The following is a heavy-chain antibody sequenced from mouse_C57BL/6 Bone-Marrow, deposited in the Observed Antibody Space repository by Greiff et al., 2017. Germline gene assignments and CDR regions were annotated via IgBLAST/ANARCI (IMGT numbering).Heavy chain of an antibody. J-gene: IGHJ3*01. Sequence: VHVKQSGAELVRPGASVKLSCTASGFTIKDDYMHWVKQRPEQGLEWIGWIDPENGDTEYASKFQGKATITADTSSNTAYLQLSSLTSEDTAVYYCTPYGYDGFAYWGQGTLVTVSA. CDR2: IDPENGDT. CDR3: TPYGYDGFAY. D-gene: IGHD2-2*01. V-gene: IGHV14-4*01. CDR1: GFTIKDDY.